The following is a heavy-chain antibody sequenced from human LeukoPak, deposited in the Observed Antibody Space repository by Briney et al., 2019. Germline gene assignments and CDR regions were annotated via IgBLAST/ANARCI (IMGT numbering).Heavy chain of an antibody. CDR2: TSNGDTTI. J-gene: IGHJ6*02. D-gene: IGHD3-10*01. Sequence: PGGSLRLSCAASGFSVGDYYMNWIRQAPGKGLEWVSYTSNGDTTIYYADSLKGRFTISRDNAKNSLYLQMNGLRPEDTAVYYCARDRDYYGSGSYGMDVWGQGTTVTVSS. CDR1: GFSVGDYY. V-gene: IGHV3-11*01. CDR3: ARDRDYYGSGSYGMDV.